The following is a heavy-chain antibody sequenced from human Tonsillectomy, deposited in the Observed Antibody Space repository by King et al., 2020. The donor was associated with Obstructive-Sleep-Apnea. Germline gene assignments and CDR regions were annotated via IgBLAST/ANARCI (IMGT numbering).Heavy chain of an antibody. CDR3: ARAQPYCSGGGCSLFDY. D-gene: IGHD2-15*01. J-gene: IGHJ4*02. V-gene: IGHV3-30-3*01. CDR1: GFTFSSFA. CDR2: ISYDGVNK. Sequence: VQLVESGGGVVQPGRSLRLSCAASGFTFSSFAVHWVRRAPGKGLEGVAVISYDGVNKYYADSVKGRFTISRDTSKNTLYLQMNSLRAEDTAVYYCARAQPYCSGGGCSLFDYWGQGTLVTVSS.